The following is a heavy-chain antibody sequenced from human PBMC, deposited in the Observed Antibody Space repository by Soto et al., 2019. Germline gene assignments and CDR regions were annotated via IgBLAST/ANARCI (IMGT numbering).Heavy chain of an antibody. CDR2: ISAYNGNT. Sequence: GPSVTVSCKASVYTFTSYGITCVRQAKEQRLEWMGWISAYNGNTNYAQKFQGRVTITADESTSTAYMELSSLRSEDTAVYYCARVANYGSPQVLYGMDVWGQGTTVTVSS. J-gene: IGHJ6*02. CDR3: ARVANYGSPQVLYGMDV. CDR1: VYTFTSYG. V-gene: IGHV1-18*01. D-gene: IGHD3-16*01.